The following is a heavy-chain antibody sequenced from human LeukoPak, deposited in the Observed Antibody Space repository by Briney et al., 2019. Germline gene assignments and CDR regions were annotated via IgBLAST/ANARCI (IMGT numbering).Heavy chain of an antibody. V-gene: IGHV1-18*01. J-gene: IGHJ4*02. CDR2: ISAYNGNT. CDR3: ARDDGGYEAYFDY. CDR1: GYTFSTYG. Sequence: ASVKVSCKASGYTFSTYGINWVRQAPGQGLEWMGWISAYNGNTDYAQKFQGRVTMTRDTSISTAYMELSRLRSDDTAVYYCARDDGGYEAYFDYWGQGTLVTVSS. D-gene: IGHD5-12*01.